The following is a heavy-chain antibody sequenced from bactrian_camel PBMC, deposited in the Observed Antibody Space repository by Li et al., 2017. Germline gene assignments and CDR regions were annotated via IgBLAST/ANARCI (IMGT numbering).Heavy chain of an antibody. J-gene: IGHJ4*01. CDR3: AAHLSVAFKCDLGSQYHY. V-gene: IGHV3-3*01. CDR2: IPTRGISP. Sequence: QVQLVESGGGSVQTGGSLTLSCVASGYTYTEYCMAWFREVPGKEREAVAAIPTRGISPSYADFAKDRFTIDRDNEKNTVTLRVDNLQLDDTATYYCAAHLSVAFKCDLGSQYHYWGQGTQVTVS. D-gene: IGHD3*01. CDR1: GYTYTEYC.